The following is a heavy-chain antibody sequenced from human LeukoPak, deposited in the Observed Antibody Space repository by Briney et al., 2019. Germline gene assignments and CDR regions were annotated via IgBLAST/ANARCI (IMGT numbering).Heavy chain of an antibody. V-gene: IGHV3-66*01. CDR1: GFTVSSNY. Sequence: PGGSLRLSCAASGFTVSSNYMSWVRQAPGKGLEWVSVIYIGGSTYYADSVKGRFTISRDNSKNTLYLQMNSLRAEDTAVYYCARDRALAAAVDDYYYYGMDVWGQGTTVTVSS. D-gene: IGHD6-13*01. CDR2: IYIGGST. J-gene: IGHJ6*02. CDR3: ARDRALAAAVDDYYYYGMDV.